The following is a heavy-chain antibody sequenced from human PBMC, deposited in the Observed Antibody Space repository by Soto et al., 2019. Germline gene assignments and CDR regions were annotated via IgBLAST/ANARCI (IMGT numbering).Heavy chain of an antibody. CDR2: ISSSGSTI. Sequence: LRLSCAASGFTFSDYYMSWIRQAPGKGLEWVSYISSSGSTIYYADSVKGRFTISRDNAKNSLYLQMNSLRAEDTAVYYCAREMVATWRWGDYGMDVWGQGTTVTVSS. CDR3: AREMVATWRWGDYGMDV. V-gene: IGHV3-11*01. CDR1: GFTFSDYY. J-gene: IGHJ6*02. D-gene: IGHD5-12*01.